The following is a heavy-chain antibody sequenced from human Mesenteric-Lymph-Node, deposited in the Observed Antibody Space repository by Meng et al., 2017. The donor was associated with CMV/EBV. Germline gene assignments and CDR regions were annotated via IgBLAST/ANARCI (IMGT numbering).Heavy chain of an antibody. Sequence: SETLSLTCTVSGGSISATTGHYWGWIRQPPGKWLEWVASIDYSGRSYFHPSLITRVSISLDTSRNQISLKLRSMTAADTAVYYCARAPHWLIPMIVNFDLWGQGTLVTVSS. V-gene: IGHV4-39*07. CDR1: GGSISATTGHY. D-gene: IGHD3-22*01. CDR2: IDYSGRS. J-gene: IGHJ4*02. CDR3: ARAPHWLIPMIVNFDL.